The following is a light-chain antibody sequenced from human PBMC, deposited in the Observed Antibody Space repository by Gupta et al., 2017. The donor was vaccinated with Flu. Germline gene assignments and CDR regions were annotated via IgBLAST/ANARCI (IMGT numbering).Light chain of an antibody. Sequence: PSFLSASVGGRITITCRASLGISNHLAWYQQKPGKAPKLLIYDASTLQRGVPSRFSGSGSGTEFTLTISSLQPEDFATYYCQQRKSYPRTFGEGTKVEIK. V-gene: IGKV1-9*01. CDR2: DAS. J-gene: IGKJ4*02. CDR3: QQRKSYPRT. CDR1: LGISNH.